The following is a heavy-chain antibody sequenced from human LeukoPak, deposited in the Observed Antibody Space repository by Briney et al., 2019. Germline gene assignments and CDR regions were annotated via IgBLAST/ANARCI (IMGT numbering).Heavy chain of an antibody. J-gene: IGHJ4*02. CDR2: IRYDGSNK. Sequence: GGSLRLSCAASGFTFSSYGMHWVRQAPGKGLEWVAFIRYDGSNKYYADSVKGRFTISGDNSKNTLYLQMNSLRAEDTAVYYCASTSRHYCSGGSCLDYWGQGTLVTVSS. V-gene: IGHV3-30*02. CDR1: GFTFSSYG. CDR3: ASTSRHYCSGGSCLDY. D-gene: IGHD2-15*01.